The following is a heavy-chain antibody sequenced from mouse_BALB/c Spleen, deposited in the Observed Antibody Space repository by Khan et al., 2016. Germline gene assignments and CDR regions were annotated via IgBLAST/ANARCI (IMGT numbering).Heavy chain of an antibody. CDR1: GYIFTNNG. Sequence: QIQLVQSGPELKKPGETVKISCKASGYIFTNNGMNWVKQAPGKGLKWMGWINTYTGEPTYADDFKGRFAFSLETSASTAYLQLNNLKNEDTATYVCARQNYGNHAMDYWGQGTSVTVSS. V-gene: IGHV9-3-1*01. CDR2: INTYTGEP. D-gene: IGHD2-1*01. J-gene: IGHJ4*01. CDR3: ARQNYGNHAMDY.